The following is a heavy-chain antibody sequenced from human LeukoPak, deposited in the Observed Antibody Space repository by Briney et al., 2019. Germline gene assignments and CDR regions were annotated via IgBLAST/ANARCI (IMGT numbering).Heavy chain of an antibody. Sequence: PAQTLPLTCTVSGCSISSGDSYWLWMRHPPGKGLEWVGYIYYSKRNYYNPSLKSRITISVDTFKIKFSLKLSSVTAADTAVYYGARLYGDYDYWGQGTLVTVSS. D-gene: IGHD4-17*01. CDR2: IYYSKRN. CDR1: GCSISSGDSY. J-gene: IGHJ4*02. V-gene: IGHV4-30-4*01. CDR3: ARLYGDYDY.